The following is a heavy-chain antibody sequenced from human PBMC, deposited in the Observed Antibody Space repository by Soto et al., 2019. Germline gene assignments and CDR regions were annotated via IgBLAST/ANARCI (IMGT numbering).Heavy chain of an antibody. Sequence: PSETLSLTCAVYGRSLTGYNWNCIRRPPGKRLEWIGEINHSGSTDYNPSLKSRVTISVDMSKNQFSLKLSSATAADTAIYYCANGKYDFWSGYYGYFDSWGQGTPVTVSS. CDR2: INHSGST. D-gene: IGHD3-3*01. J-gene: IGHJ4*02. CDR3: ANGKYDFWSGYYGYFDS. V-gene: IGHV4-34*01. CDR1: GRSLTGYN.